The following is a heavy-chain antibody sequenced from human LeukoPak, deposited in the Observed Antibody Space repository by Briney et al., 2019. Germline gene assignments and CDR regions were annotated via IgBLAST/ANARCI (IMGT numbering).Heavy chain of an antibody. Sequence: PGGSLRLSCAASGFTFSDYHMSWIRQAPGKGLEWLSYISGSDNTEYYADSVKGRFTISRDNAKNSLYLQMNSLRAEDTAVYYCARAPRGPLAAAGLDYWGQGTLVTVSS. CDR3: ARAPRGPLAAAGLDY. D-gene: IGHD6-13*01. V-gene: IGHV3-11*04. CDR1: GFTFSDYH. J-gene: IGHJ4*02. CDR2: ISGSDNTE.